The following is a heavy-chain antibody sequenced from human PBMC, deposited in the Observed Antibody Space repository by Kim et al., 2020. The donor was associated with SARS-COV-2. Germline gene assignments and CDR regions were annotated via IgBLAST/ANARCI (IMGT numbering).Heavy chain of an antibody. D-gene: IGHD1-26*01. CDR1: GGTFSSYT. CDR2: IIPILGIA. CDR3: ARGVGTITADAVDI. Sequence: SVKVSCKASGGTFSSYTISWVRQAPGQGLELMGKIIPILGIANYAQKFQGRVTITAVTSTSTAYLELSSLRSEDTAVYYYARGVGTITADAVDIWGQGTMVTVAS. V-gene: IGHV1-69*02. J-gene: IGHJ3*02.